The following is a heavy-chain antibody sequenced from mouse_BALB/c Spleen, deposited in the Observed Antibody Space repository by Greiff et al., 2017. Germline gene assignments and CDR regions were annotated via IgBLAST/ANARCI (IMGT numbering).Heavy chain of an antibody. V-gene: IGHV5-6*02. CDR3: ARQAYRYDAMDY. CDR2: ISSGGSYT. Sequence: DVMLVESGGDLVKPGGSLKLSCAASGFTFSSYGMSWVRQTPDKRLEWVATISSGGSYTYYPDSVKGRFTISRDNAKNTLYLQMSSLKSEDTAMYYCARQAYRYDAMDYWGQGTSVTVSS. J-gene: IGHJ4*01. CDR1: GFTFSSYG. D-gene: IGHD2-14*01.